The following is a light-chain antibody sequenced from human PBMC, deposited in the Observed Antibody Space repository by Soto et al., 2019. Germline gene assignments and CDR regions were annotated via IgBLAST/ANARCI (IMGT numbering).Light chain of an antibody. V-gene: IGKV1-5*01. Sequence: DIQMTQSPSTLSASVGDRVTITCRASQSISSWLAWYQQKPGKAPKVLIYDASNLESGVPSRFSGSGSGTEFTLTISSLQPDDFATYYCQQYNIYSWTFGQGTKVDI. CDR2: DAS. CDR3: QQYNIYSWT. J-gene: IGKJ1*01. CDR1: QSISSW.